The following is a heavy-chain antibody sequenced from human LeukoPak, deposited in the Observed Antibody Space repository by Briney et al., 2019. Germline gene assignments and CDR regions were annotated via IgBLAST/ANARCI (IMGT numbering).Heavy chain of an antibody. J-gene: IGHJ5*02. D-gene: IGHD6-13*01. CDR1: GFTFSSYS. Sequence: GGSLRLPCAASGFTFSSYSMNWVRQAPGKGLEWVSSISSSSSYIYYADSVKGRFTISRDNAKNSLYLQMNSLRAEDTAVYYCARAGYSSSWFDPWGQGTLVTVSS. V-gene: IGHV3-21*01. CDR2: ISSSSSYI. CDR3: ARAGYSSSWFDP.